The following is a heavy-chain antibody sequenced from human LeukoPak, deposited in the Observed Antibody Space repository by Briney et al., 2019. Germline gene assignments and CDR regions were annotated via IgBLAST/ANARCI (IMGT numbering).Heavy chain of an antibody. V-gene: IGHV1-69*04. Sequence: SVKVSCKASGGTFISYTISWVRQAPAQGLEWMGRIIPILGIANYAQKFQGRVTITADKSTSTAYMELSSQRSEDTAVYYCARDWGFGSGSYNAFDIWGQGTMVTVSS. CDR3: ARDWGFGSGSYNAFDI. D-gene: IGHD1-26*01. CDR1: GGTFISYT. J-gene: IGHJ3*02. CDR2: IIPILGIA.